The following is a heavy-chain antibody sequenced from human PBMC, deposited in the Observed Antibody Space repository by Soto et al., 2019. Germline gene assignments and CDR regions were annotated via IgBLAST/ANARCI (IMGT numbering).Heavy chain of an antibody. CDR3: ARDDCSGTTCYEFDC. CDR2: IYPGDSDT. D-gene: IGHD2-2*01. CDR1: GYRFTNYW. J-gene: IGHJ5*01. V-gene: IGHV5-51*01. Sequence: GESLKISCKGSGYRFTNYWIGWVRQMHGKGLEWMGIIYPGDSDTRYSPSFQGQVTISADKSINTAYLQWSSLKASDTAMYYCARDDCSGTTCYEFDCWGQGTLVTVSS.